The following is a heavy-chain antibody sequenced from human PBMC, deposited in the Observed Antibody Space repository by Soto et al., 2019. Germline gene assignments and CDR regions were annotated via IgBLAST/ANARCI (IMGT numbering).Heavy chain of an antibody. Sequence: PSETLSLTCTVSGGSISSYYWSWIRQPPGKGLEWIGYIYYSGSTNYNPSLKSRVTISVDTSKNQFSLKLSSVTAADTAVYYCARDLIPRRFDPWGQGTLVTVSS. CDR1: GGSISSYY. CDR3: ARDLIPRRFDP. CDR2: IYYSGST. V-gene: IGHV4-59*01. J-gene: IGHJ5*02.